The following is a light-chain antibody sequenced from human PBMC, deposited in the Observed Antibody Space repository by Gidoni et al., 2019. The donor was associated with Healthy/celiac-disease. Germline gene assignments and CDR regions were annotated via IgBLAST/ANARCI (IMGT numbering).Light chain of an antibody. V-gene: IGKV3D-11*01. CDR3: QQRSNWLFT. J-gene: IGKJ3*01. Sequence: EIVLTQSPATLSLSPGARATLSCRASQGVSSYLAWYQQKPGQAPRLLIYDASNRATGIPARFSGSGPGTDFTLTISSLEPEDFAVYYCQQRSNWLFTFGPGTKVDIK. CDR2: DAS. CDR1: QGVSSY.